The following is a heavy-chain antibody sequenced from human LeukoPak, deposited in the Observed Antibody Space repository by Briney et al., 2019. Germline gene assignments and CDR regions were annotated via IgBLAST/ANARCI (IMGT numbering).Heavy chain of an antibody. V-gene: IGHV3-23*01. Sequence: GGSLRLSCAASGFTFSNFAMTWIRQAPGKGLEWVSTFSGRTTNTYYADSVKGRFTISRHNSENTLCLQMNSLRAEDTAVDYCAKGMLVATTNFDYWGQGALVTVSS. CDR2: FSGRTTNT. D-gene: IGHD5-24*01. CDR1: GFTFSNFA. CDR3: AKGMLVATTNFDY. J-gene: IGHJ4*02.